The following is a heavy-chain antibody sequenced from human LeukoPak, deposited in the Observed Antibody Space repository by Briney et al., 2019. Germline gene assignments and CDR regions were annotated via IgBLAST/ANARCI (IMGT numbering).Heavy chain of an antibody. CDR3: ARCQYDYVWGTVSANWFDP. J-gene: IGHJ5*02. CDR2: MNPNSGNT. Sequence: ASVKVSCKASGYTFTSYDINWVRQATGQGLEWMGWMNPNSGNTDYAQKFQGRVTMTRNTSKSTAYMELSNLRSEDTGVYYCARCQYDYVWGTVSANWFDPGRQGTLVTLS. CDR1: GYTFTSYD. V-gene: IGHV1-8*01. D-gene: IGHD3-16*01.